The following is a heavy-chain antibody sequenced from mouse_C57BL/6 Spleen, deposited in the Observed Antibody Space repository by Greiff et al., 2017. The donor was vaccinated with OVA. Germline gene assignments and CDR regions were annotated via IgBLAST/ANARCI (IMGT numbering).Heavy chain of an antibody. Sequence: EVMLVESGGGLVQPKGSLKLSCAASGFSFNTYAMNWVRQAPGKGLEWVARIRSKSNNYATYYADSVKDRFTISRADSESMLYLQMNNLKTEDTAMYYCVRASITTEVAGDYFDYWGQGTTLTVSS. V-gene: IGHV10-1*01. CDR2: IRSKSNNYAT. D-gene: IGHD1-1*01. J-gene: IGHJ2*01. CDR1: GFSFNTYA. CDR3: VRASITTEVAGDYFDY.